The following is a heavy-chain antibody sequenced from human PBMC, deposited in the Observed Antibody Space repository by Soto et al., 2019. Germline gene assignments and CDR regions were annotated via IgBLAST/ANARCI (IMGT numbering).Heavy chain of an antibody. CDR3: AKDSSSWQITGQVDY. CDR1: GFTFSSYA. V-gene: IGHV3-23*01. J-gene: IGHJ4*02. Sequence: PGGSLRLSCAASGFTFSSYAMSWVRQAPGKGLEWVSAISGSGGSTYYADSVKGRFTISRDNSKNTLYLQMNSLRAEDTAVYYCAKDSSSWQITGQVDYWGQGTLVTVSS. CDR2: ISGSGGST. D-gene: IGHD6-13*01.